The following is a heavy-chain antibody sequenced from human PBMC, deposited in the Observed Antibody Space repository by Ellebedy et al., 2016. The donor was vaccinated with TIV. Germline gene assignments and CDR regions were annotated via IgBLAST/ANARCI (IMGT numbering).Heavy chain of an antibody. D-gene: IGHD2-21*01. CDR3: ARDQASIVATAGFDY. J-gene: IGHJ4*02. CDR2: ISGYNGYT. Sequence: AASVKVSCKASGYTFISYYVHWVRQAPGQGLEWMGWISGYNGYTNYVQKLHDRVTITADTSTSTAYMELRSLRSDDTAMYYCARDQASIVATAGFDYWGQGSLVTVSS. CDR1: GYTFISYY. V-gene: IGHV1-18*04.